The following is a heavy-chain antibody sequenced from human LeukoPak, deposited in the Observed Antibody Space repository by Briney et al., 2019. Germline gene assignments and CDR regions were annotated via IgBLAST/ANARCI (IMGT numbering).Heavy chain of an antibody. J-gene: IGHJ2*01. Sequence: PGGSLRLSCAASGFTFRNYGMHWVRQTPGKGLEWVAVISYDASNKYYADSVKGRFTISRDNSKNTLYLQMNSLRAEDTAVYYCARGPPWYFDLWGRGTLVTVSS. CDR3: ARGPPWYFDL. CDR2: ISYDASNK. V-gene: IGHV3-33*05. CDR1: GFTFRNYG.